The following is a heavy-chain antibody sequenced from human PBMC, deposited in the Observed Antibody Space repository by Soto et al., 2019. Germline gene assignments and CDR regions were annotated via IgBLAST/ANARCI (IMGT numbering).Heavy chain of an antibody. CDR3: ARESNHYQDFFQN. CDR1: GYPFPSFE. D-gene: IGHD2-2*01. V-gene: IGHV1-3*01. Sequence: GASVKVSCKTSGYPFPSFEVHWIRQAPGQRPEWMGGISNAGSGNTKYSQKFQDRLTITGDKRATTVYMALSSLTSEDTATYYCARESNHYQDFFQNWGQGTKVTVYS. CDR2: ISNAGSGNT. J-gene: IGHJ4*02.